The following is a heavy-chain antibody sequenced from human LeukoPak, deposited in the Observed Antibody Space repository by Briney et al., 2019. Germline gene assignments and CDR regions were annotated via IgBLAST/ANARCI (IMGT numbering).Heavy chain of an antibody. V-gene: IGHV3-30-3*01. J-gene: IGHJ4*02. D-gene: IGHD6-6*01. Sequence: GGSLRLSCAASGFTFSSYAMHWVRQAPGKGLEWVAVISYDGSNKYYADSVKGRFTISRDNSKNTLYLQMNSLRAEDTAVYYCATWGLSGNKYSSSSPFDYWGQGTLVTVSS. CDR2: ISYDGSNK. CDR3: ATWGLSGNKYSSSSPFDY. CDR1: GFTFSSYA.